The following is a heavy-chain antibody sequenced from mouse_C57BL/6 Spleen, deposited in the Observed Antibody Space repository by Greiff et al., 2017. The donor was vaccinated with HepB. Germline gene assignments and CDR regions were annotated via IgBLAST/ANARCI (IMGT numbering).Heavy chain of an antibody. CDR1: GYSITSGYY. CDR3: ARDKDYDYKFAY. D-gene: IGHD2-4*01. CDR2: ISYDGSN. J-gene: IGHJ3*01. V-gene: IGHV3-6*01. Sequence: EVKLVESGPGLVKPSQSLSLTCSVTGYSITSGYYWNWIRQFPGNKLEWMGYISYDGSNNYNPSLKNRISITRDTSKNQFFLKLNSVTTEDTATYYCARDKDYDYKFAYWGQGTLVTVSA.